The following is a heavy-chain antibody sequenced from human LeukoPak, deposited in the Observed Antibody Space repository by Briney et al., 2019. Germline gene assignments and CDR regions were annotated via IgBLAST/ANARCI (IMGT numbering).Heavy chain of an antibody. CDR2: INTNTGNP. CDR3: AREKPYCSSTSCYALKNWFDP. Sequence: ASVKVSCKASGYTFTSYAMNWVRQAPGQGLEWMGWINTNTGNPTYAQGFTGWFVFSLDTSVSTAYLQISSLKAEDTAVYYCAREKPYCSSTSCYALKNWFDPWGQGTLVTVSS. V-gene: IGHV7-4-1*02. D-gene: IGHD2-2*01. CDR1: GYTFTSYA. J-gene: IGHJ5*02.